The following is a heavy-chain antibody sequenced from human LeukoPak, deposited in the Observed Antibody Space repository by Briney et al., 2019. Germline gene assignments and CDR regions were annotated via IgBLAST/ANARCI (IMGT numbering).Heavy chain of an antibody. CDR2: INPNSGGT. CDR3: ARDPYPNVGYCSGGSCYPYNWFDP. V-gene: IGHV1-2*02. CDR1: GYTFTSYG. J-gene: IGHJ5*02. Sequence: ASVKVSCKASGYTFTSYGISWVRQAPGQGLEWMGWINPNSGGTNYAQKFQGRVTMTRDTSISTAYMELSRLRSDDTAVYYCARDPYPNVGYCSGGSCYPYNWFDPWGQGTLVTVSS. D-gene: IGHD2-15*01.